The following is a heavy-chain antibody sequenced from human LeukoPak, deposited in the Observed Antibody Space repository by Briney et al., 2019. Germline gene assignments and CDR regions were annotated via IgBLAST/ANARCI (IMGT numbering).Heavy chain of an antibody. CDR3: AKDAYYDFWSGYPPHY. Sequence: PGGSLRLSCAASGFTLRSYAMSWVRQAPGKGLEWVSAISGSGGSTYYADSVKGRFSISRDNSKNTLYVQMNSLRAEDTAVYYCAKDAYYDFWSGYPPHYWGREPWSPSPQ. CDR1: GFTLRSYA. D-gene: IGHD3-3*01. CDR2: ISGSGGST. V-gene: IGHV3-23*01. J-gene: IGHJ4*02.